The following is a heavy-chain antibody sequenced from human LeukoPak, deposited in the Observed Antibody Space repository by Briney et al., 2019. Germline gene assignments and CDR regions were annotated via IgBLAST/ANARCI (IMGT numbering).Heavy chain of an antibody. CDR1: GGSISSYY. J-gene: IGHJ6*02. CDR3: ARAGRYYYYGMDV. Sequence: SETLSLTCTVSGGSISSYYWSWIRQPPGKGLEWIGYIYYSGSPNYNPSLKSRVTISVDTSKNQFSLKLSSVTAADTAVYYCARAGRYYYYGMDVWGQGTTVTVSS. V-gene: IGHV4-59*01. CDR2: IYYSGSP.